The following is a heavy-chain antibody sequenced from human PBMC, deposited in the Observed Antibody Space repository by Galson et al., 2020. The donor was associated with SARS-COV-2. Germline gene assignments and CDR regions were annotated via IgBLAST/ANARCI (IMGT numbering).Heavy chain of an antibody. CDR1: GGTFSSYA. J-gene: IGHJ4*02. CDR3: ARGGQYYYDSSGYYQYYFDY. D-gene: IGHD3-22*01. V-gene: IGHV1-69*13. CDR2: IIPIFGTA. Sequence: SVKVSCKASGGTFSSYAISWVRQAPGQGLEWMGGIIPIFGTANYAQKFQGRVTITADESTSTAYMELSSLRSEDTAVYYCARGGQYYYDSSGYYQYYFDYWGQGTLVTVSS.